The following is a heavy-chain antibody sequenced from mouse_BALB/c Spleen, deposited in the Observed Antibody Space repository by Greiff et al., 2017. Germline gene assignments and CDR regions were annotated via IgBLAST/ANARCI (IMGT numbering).Heavy chain of an antibody. CDR2: IDPANGNT. CDR1: GFNFKDTY. CDR3: AKVYYSDY. V-gene: IGHV14-3*02. J-gene: IGHJ2*01. Sequence: EVKVVESGAELVKPGASVKLSCTASGFNFKDTYMHWVKQRPEQGLAWIGRIDPANGNTKYDPKFQGKATITADTSSNTAYLQLSSLTSEDTAVYYCAKVYYSDYWGQGTTLTVSS.